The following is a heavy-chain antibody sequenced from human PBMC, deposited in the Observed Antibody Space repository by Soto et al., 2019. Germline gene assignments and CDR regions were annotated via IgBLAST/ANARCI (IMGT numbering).Heavy chain of an antibody. Sequence: EVQLLESGGGLVQPGGSLRLSCAASGFTFSSYAMSWVRQAPGKGLEWVSAISGSGGSTYYADSVKGRFTISRDNSKNTQYLQMSSMRAEETALYYCAKPPIGDQGGFDYWGQGTLVTVSS. J-gene: IGHJ4*02. CDR2: ISGSGGST. V-gene: IGHV3-23*01. D-gene: IGHD4-17*01. CDR3: AKPPIGDQGGFDY. CDR1: GFTFSSYA.